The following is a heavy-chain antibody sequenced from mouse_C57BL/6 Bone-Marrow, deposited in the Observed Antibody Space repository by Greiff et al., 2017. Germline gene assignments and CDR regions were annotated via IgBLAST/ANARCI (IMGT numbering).Heavy chain of an antibody. V-gene: IGHV1-63*01. J-gene: IGHJ4*01. CDR2: IYPGGGYT. Sequence: QVQLQQSGAELVRPGTSVKMSCKASGYTFTNYWIGWAKQRPGHGLEWIGDIYPGGGYTNYNEKFKGKATLTADKSSSTAYMQFSSLTSEDSAIYDYAREGYYYGSYYAMDYWGQGTSVTVSA. D-gene: IGHD1-1*01. CDR1: GYTFTNYW. CDR3: AREGYYYGSYYAMDY.